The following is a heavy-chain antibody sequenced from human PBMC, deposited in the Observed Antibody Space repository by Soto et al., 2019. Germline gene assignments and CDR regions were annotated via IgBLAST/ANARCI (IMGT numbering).Heavy chain of an antibody. V-gene: IGHV4-39*01. D-gene: IGHD3-10*01. CDR2: IYYSGST. CDR3: AITQTNYYGLSYYYYYGMDV. J-gene: IGHJ6*02. Sequence: SETLSLTCTVSGGAISSSSYYFVCIRQPPWSGLEWIGSIYYSGSTYYNPSLKSRVTISVDTSKNQFSLKLSSVTAADTAVYYCAITQTNYYGLSYYYYYGMDVWGQGTTVTVSS. CDR1: GGAISSSSYY.